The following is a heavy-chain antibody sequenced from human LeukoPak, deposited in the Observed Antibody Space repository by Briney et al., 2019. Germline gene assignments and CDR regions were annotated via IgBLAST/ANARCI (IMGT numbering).Heavy chain of an antibody. CDR3: ARVGGARWLQPNPSFDY. CDR1: GFTFSSYE. Sequence: GGSLRLSCAASGFTFSSYEMNWVRQAPGKGLEWVSYISSSGSTIYYADSVKGRFTISRDNAKNPLYLQMNSLRAEDTAVYYCARVGGARWLQPNPSFDYWGQGTLVTVSS. V-gene: IGHV3-48*03. J-gene: IGHJ4*02. D-gene: IGHD5-24*01. CDR2: ISSSGSTI.